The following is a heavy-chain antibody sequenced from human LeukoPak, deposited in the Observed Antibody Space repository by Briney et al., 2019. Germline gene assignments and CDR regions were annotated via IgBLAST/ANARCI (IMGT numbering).Heavy chain of an antibody. CDR1: GFTFTSYS. V-gene: IGHV3-23*01. D-gene: IGHD1-26*01. CDR3: AKGGKWDVTPFDY. J-gene: IGHJ4*02. Sequence: GGSLRLSCAASGFTFTSYSMNWVRKAPGKGLEWVSTISGGGGSTYYADSVKGRFTISKDNSKNTLYLQVNSLRAEDTAVYYCAKGGKWDVTPFDYWGQGTLVTVSS. CDR2: ISGGGGST.